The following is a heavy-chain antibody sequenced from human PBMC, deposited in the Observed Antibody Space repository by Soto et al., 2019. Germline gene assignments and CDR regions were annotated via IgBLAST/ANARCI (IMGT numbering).Heavy chain of an antibody. CDR3: ASTTNKGYCSGWLWLAYCDY. CDR2: LIPIFGTA. V-gene: IGHV1-69*13. J-gene: IGHJ4*02. D-gene: IGHD6-19*01. Sequence: SVKVSCKASGGTFSSYAISWVRQAPGQGLEWMGGLIPIFGTANYAQKLQDRVTITADESTSTAYMELNSLTSEDTAVYDCASTTNKGYCSGWLWLAYCDYWGQGPLVTVSS. CDR1: GGTFSSYA.